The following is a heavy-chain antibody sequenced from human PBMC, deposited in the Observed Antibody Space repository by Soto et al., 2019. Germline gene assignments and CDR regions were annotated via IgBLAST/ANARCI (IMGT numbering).Heavy chain of an antibody. D-gene: IGHD4-17*01. CDR1: GYTFTSYY. Sequence: ASVKVSCKASGYTFTSYYMHWVRQAPGQGLEWMGIINPSGGSTSYAQKLQGRVTMTRDTSTSTVYMELSSLRSEDTAVYFCARLPTTVTPESAFDIWGQGTMVTVSS. CDR3: ARLPTTVTPESAFDI. V-gene: IGHV1-46*03. CDR2: INPSGGST. J-gene: IGHJ3*02.